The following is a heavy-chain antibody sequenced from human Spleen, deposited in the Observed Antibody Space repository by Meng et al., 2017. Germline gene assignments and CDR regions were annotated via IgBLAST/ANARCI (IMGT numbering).Heavy chain of an antibody. CDR3: ARDHSMTIDMVMVWWFDP. CDR2: INPRDGYT. J-gene: IGHJ5*02. V-gene: IGHV1-46*01. CDR1: GYTFTSHW. Sequence: QVQLVQSGAEVRKPGASVKVSCKASGYTFTSHWMHWVRQAPGQGLEWMGIINPRDGYTMYEQKFQGRITITRDTSTGTVYMELSSLRSEDTAVYYWARDHSMTIDMVMVWWFDPWGQGTLVTVSS. D-gene: IGHD2-8*01.